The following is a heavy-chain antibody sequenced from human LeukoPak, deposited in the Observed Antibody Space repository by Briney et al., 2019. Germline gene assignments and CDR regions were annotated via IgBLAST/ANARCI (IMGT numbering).Heavy chain of an antibody. D-gene: IGHD3-10*01. Sequence: GGSLRLSCAASGFTFSSYGMSWVRQAPGKGLEWVSAISGSGGSTYYADSVKGRFTISRDNSKNTLYLQMNSLRAEDTAVYYCAKDGIEWFGELENRWGQGTLVTVSS. CDR1: GFTFSSYG. J-gene: IGHJ5*02. CDR3: AKDGIEWFGELENR. CDR2: ISGSGGST. V-gene: IGHV3-23*01.